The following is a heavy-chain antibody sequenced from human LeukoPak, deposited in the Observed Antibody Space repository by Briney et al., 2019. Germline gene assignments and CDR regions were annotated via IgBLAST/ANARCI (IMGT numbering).Heavy chain of an antibody. V-gene: IGHV3-30-3*01. J-gene: IGHJ4*02. CDR1: GFTFSSYA. CDR3: AREGDTPYYFDY. CDR2: ISYDGSNK. Sequence: TGGSLRLSCAASGFTFSSYAMHWVRQAPGKGLEWVAVISYDGSNKYYADSVKGRFTISRDNSKNTLYLQMNSLRAEDTAVYYCAREGDTPYYFDYWGQGTLVTVSS. D-gene: IGHD2-21*02.